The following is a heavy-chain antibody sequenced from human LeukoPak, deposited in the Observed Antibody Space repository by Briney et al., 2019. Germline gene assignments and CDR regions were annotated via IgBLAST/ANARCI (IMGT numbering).Heavy chain of an antibody. CDR2: IYYSGNT. CDR3: ARLRGSGTFSWPYFDY. D-gene: IGHD3-10*01. Sequence: SETLSLTCTVSGGSISSYYWGWIRQPPGKGLEWIGSIYYSGNTYYNPSLKSRVTISVDTSKNQFSLKLSSLTAADTAVYYCARLRGSGTFSWPYFDYWGQGTLVTVSS. CDR1: GGSISSYY. V-gene: IGHV4-39*01. J-gene: IGHJ4*02.